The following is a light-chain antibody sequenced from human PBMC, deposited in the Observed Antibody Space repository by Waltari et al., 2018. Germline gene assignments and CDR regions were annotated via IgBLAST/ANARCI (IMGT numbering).Light chain of an antibody. CDR1: SSNIGAGYH. J-gene: IGLJ3*02. CDR2: AND. V-gene: IGLV1-40*01. CDR3: QSYDNSLSGDWV. Sequence: HSVLTQPPSVSGAPGQRVTISCTGSSSNIGAGYHVPWYQHLPGSAPKLLIYANDNRPAGVPDLFSGSKSGASASLATTGLQAEDEADYYFQSYDNSLSGDWVFGGGTKLTVV.